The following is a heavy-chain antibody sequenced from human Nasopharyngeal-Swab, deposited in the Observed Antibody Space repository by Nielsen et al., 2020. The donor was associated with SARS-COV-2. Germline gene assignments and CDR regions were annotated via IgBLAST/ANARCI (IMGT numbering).Heavy chain of an antibody. J-gene: IGHJ6*02. Sequence: GSLRLSCTVSGGSISSYYWSWIRQPPGKGLEWIGYIFYSGSTNYSPSLKSRVTISVDTSKNQFSLKLSSVTAADTAVYYCARWRNRRGYSYALGSYYGMDVWGQGTTVTVSS. CDR3: ARWRNRRGYSYALGSYYGMDV. CDR2: IFYSGST. D-gene: IGHD5-18*01. V-gene: IGHV4-59*01. CDR1: GGSISSYY.